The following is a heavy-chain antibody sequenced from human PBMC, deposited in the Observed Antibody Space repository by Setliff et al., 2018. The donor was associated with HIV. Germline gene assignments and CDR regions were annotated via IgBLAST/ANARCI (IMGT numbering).Heavy chain of an antibody. CDR1: GGSISSGDYF. J-gene: IGHJ4*02. CDR3: AKDRRRSYHFDY. Sequence: SETLSLTCTVSGGSISSGDYFWSWIRQYPGKGLEWIGYIYYSGSTFYNPSLKSRVTISVDTSKKQFSLKLSSVTAADTAVYYCAKDRRRSYHFDYWGQGTLVTVSS. CDR2: IYYSGST. V-gene: IGHV4-31*03. D-gene: IGHD2-2*01.